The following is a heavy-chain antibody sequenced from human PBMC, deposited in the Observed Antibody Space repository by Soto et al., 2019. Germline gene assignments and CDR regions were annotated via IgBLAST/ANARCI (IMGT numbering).Heavy chain of an antibody. J-gene: IGHJ6*02. CDR3: ARAVARGVKTIYYYYGMDV. V-gene: IGHV1-3*01. CDR1: GYTFSNFA. CDR2: INPGNGNT. Sequence: SCKASGYTFSNFAMHWVRQAPGQRLEWMGWINPGNGNTKYSQTFQGRVTITRDTSASTAYMELSSLRSEDTAVYYCARAVARGVKTIYYYYGMDVWGQGTTVTVSS. D-gene: IGHD3-10*01.